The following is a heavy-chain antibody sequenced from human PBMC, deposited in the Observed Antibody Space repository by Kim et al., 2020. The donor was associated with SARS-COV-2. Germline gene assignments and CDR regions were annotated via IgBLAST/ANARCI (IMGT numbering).Heavy chain of an antibody. Sequence: GGSLRLSCAASGFTFSSYWMHWVRQAPGKGLVWVSRINSDGSSTSYADSVKGRFTISRDNAKNTLYLQMNSLRAEDTAVYYCAREGSSWDYYYYYGMDVWGQGTTVTVSS. J-gene: IGHJ6*02. D-gene: IGHD6-13*01. CDR1: GFTFSSYW. CDR2: INSDGSST. V-gene: IGHV3-74*01. CDR3: AREGSSWDYYYYYGMDV.